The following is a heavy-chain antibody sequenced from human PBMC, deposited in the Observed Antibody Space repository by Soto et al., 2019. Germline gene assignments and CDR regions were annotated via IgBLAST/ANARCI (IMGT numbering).Heavy chain of an antibody. V-gene: IGHV1-69*13. Sequence: GASVKVSCKASGGTFSSYAISWVRQAPGQGLEWMGGIIPIFGTANYAQKFQGRVTITADESTSTAYMELSSLRSEDTAVYYCERDTYFSTSSWYYYYCCMDVWGQGTTVTVSS. CDR3: ERDTYFSTSSWYYYYCCMDV. CDR1: GGTFSSYA. D-gene: IGHD6-13*01. J-gene: IGHJ6*02. CDR2: IIPIFGTA.